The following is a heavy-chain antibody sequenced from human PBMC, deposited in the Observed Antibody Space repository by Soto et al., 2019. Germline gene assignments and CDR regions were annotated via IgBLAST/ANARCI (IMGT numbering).Heavy chain of an antibody. Sequence: SLRLSCAASGFTFSSYDMNLVRQAPGNRLEWVAVISYDGSNKYYADSVKGRFTISRDNSKNTLYLQMNSLRAEDKAGYYCAKEGSTDTAMVDGFDYWGQGNLVTVYS. V-gene: IGHV3-30*18. CDR3: AKEGSTDTAMVDGFDY. D-gene: IGHD5-18*01. J-gene: IGHJ4*02. CDR2: ISYDGSNK. CDR1: GFTFSSYD.